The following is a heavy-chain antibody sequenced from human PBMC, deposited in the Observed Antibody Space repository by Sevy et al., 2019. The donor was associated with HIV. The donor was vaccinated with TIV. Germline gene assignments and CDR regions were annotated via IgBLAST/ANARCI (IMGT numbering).Heavy chain of an antibody. J-gene: IGHJ4*02. CDR1: GFTFDDYA. CDR2: LSWNSGTI. Sequence: GGSLRLSCAASGFTFDDYAIHWVRQAPGKGLEWVSGLSWNSGTIDYADSVKGRFTISRDNAKKSLYLQMNSLRTEDTALYYCVREGVGGYSYSLDCWGQGTLVTVSS. D-gene: IGHD5-18*01. V-gene: IGHV3-9*01. CDR3: VREGVGGYSYSLDC.